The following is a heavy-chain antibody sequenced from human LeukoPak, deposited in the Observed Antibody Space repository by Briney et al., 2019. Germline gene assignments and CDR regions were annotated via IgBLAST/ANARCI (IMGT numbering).Heavy chain of an antibody. D-gene: IGHD3-10*02. CDR3: AELGITMIGGV. J-gene: IGHJ6*04. CDR1: GFTFSRFA. Sequence: PGGSLRLSCAASGFTFSRFAMSWVRQAPGKGLEWVSYISSSGSTIYYADSVKGRFIISRDNAKNSLYLQMNSLRAEDTAVYYCAELGITMIGGVWGKGTTVTISS. V-gene: IGHV3-48*03. CDR2: ISSSGSTI.